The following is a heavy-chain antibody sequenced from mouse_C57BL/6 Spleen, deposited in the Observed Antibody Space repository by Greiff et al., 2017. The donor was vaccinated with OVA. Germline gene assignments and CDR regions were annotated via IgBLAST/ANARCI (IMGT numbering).Heavy chain of an antibody. V-gene: IGHV14-4*01. CDR3: TTAQATAY. Sequence: EVKLMESGAELVRPGASVKLSCTASGFNIKDDYMHWVKQRPEQGLEWIGWIDPENGDTEYASKFQGKATITADTSSNTAYLQLSSLTSEDTAVYYCTTAQATAYWGQGTLVTVSA. D-gene: IGHD3-2*02. CDR1: GFNIKDDY. CDR2: IDPENGDT. J-gene: IGHJ3*01.